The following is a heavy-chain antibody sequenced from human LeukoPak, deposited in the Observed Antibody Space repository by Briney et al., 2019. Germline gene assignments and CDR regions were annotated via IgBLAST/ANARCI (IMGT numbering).Heavy chain of an antibody. V-gene: IGHV3-21*01. J-gene: IGHJ4*02. CDR1: GFTFSTYN. D-gene: IGHD6-13*01. Sequence: GGSLRLSCAASGFTFSTYNMNWVRQAPGKGLEWVSSISSSSTYIYYASSLKGRFTISRDNAKNSLYLQMNSLRAEDTALYYCASGIAASGNNFDSWGQGTLVTVSS. CDR2: ISSSSTYI. CDR3: ASGIAASGNNFDS.